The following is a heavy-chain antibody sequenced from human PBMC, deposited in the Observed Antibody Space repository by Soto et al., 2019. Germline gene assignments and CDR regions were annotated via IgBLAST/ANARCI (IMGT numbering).Heavy chain of an antibody. CDR3: ARLSTVATIHYYGMDV. CDR2: IIPIFGTA. J-gene: IGHJ6*02. CDR1: GGTFSSYA. D-gene: IGHD5-12*01. Sequence: QVQLVQSGAEVKKPGSSVKVSCKASGGTFSSYAISWVRQAPGQGLEWMGGIIPIFGTANYAQKFQGRVTITADESTSTDYMELSSLRSEDTAVYYCARLSTVATIHYYGMDVWGQGTTVTVSS. V-gene: IGHV1-69*01.